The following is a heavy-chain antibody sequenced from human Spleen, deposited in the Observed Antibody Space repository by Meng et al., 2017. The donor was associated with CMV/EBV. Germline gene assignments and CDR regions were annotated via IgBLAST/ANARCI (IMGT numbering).Heavy chain of an antibody. D-gene: IGHD5-24*01. J-gene: IGHJ3*02. CDR3: ARDSPTQWSQLLNDAFDI. CDR1: GGSISSSSYY. Sequence: TETLSLTCTVSGGSISSSSYYWGWTRQPPGKGLEWIGSIYYSGSTYYNPSLKSRVTIETSKNQFSLKLSSVTAADTAVYYCARDSPTQWSQLLNDAFDIWCQGTMVTVSS. CDR2: IYYSGST. V-gene: IGHV4-39*07.